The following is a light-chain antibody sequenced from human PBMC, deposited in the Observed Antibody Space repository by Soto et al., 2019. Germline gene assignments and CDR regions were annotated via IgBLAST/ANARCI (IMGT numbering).Light chain of an antibody. V-gene: IGKV3-11*01. CDR2: DAS. CDR3: QQRYNWPLT. Sequence: EIVLTQSPATLSLSPGERATLSCRASQSVGSYLGWYQQKPGQAPRLLIYDASSRATGIPARFSGSGSGTDFTLTISSLEPEDFGVYYCQQRYNWPLTFGGGTKLEIK. J-gene: IGKJ4*01. CDR1: QSVGSY.